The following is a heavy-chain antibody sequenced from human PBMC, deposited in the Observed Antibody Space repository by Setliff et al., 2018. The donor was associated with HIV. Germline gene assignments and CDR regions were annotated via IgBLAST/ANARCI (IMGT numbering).Heavy chain of an antibody. D-gene: IGHD6-19*01. J-gene: IGHJ4*02. Sequence: PSETLSLTCAVSGGSFSAYYWTWIRQSPHKGLEWVGEIDHTGSAYYNPSLTSRVTISVDTSKNRFSLELSSVTAADTALYYCARGPPGSSIGWYVGYWGQGTLVTVSS. CDR1: GGSFSAYY. CDR3: ARGPPGSSIGWYVGY. CDR2: IDHTGSA. V-gene: IGHV4-34*01.